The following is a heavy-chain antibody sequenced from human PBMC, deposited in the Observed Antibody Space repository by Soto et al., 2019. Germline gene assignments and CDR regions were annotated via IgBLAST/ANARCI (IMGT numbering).Heavy chain of an antibody. CDR3: ARLFCSTDTCDSWFDP. Sequence: GESLKISCTGFGYTFTTFWISWVRQMPGKGLEWMGRIYPRDSQTNYSPSFQGHVTISVDKSISTAYLQWDSLKASDTAMYYCARLFCSTDTCDSWFDPWGQGTLVTVSS. V-gene: IGHV5-10-1*01. J-gene: IGHJ5*02. CDR2: IYPRDSQT. CDR1: GYTFTTFW. D-gene: IGHD1-26*01.